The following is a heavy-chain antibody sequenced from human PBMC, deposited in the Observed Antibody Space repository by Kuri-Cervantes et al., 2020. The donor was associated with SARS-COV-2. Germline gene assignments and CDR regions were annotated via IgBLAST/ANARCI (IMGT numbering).Heavy chain of an antibody. CDR3: ARSRLTGYYYYGMDV. Sequence: SVKVSCKASGGTFRSYAISWVRQTPGQGLEWMGGIFPIFGTTNYTQKFQGRATITADESTSTAYMELSSLRSEDTAVYYCARSRLTGYYYYGMDVWGQGTTVTVSS. V-gene: IGHV1-69*13. CDR1: GGTFRSYA. CDR2: IFPIFGTT. J-gene: IGHJ6*02. D-gene: IGHD2-8*01.